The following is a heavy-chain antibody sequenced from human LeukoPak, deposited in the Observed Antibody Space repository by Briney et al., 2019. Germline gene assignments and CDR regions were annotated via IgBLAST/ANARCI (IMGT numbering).Heavy chain of an antibody. CDR3: ARDNRGYDY. CDR1: GFTFSTYS. D-gene: IGHD5-12*01. Sequence: GGSLRLSCAASGFTFSTYSMNWVRQAPGKGLEGISYITSSSSAIYYTDSVKGRFTVSRDNAKNSLYLQMNSLRAEDTAVYYCARDNRGYDYWGQGTLVTASS. V-gene: IGHV3-48*04. CDR2: ITSSSSAI. J-gene: IGHJ4*02.